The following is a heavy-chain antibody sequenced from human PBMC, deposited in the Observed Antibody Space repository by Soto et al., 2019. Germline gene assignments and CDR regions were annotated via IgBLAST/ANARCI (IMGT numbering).Heavy chain of an antibody. J-gene: IGHJ4*02. Sequence: QEQLQESGPGLVKPSQTLSLTCTVSGGSISRGDYYWSWIRQPPGKGLEWIGYIYYSGSTYYNPSLKSRVTISLDTSKNQFSLKLSSVTAADTAVYYCARDGGRATLGYWGQGTLVTVSS. V-gene: IGHV4-30-4*01. CDR1: GGSISRGDYY. CDR3: ARDGGRATLGY. D-gene: IGHD1-26*01. CDR2: IYYSGST.